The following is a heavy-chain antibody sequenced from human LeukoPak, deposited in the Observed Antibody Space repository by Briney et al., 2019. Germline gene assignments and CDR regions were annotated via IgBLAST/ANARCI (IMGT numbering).Heavy chain of an antibody. CDR3: ARDPRPLYCSGGSCYSGHSYNWFDP. CDR2: INPNSGGT. D-gene: IGHD2-15*01. V-gene: IGHV1-2*02. CDR1: GYTFTGYY. Sequence: ASVKVSCKASGYTFTGYYMHWARQAPGQGLEWMGWINPNSGGTNYAQKFQGRVTMTRDTSISTAYMGLSRLRSDDTAVYYCARDPRPLYCSGGSCYSGHSYNWFDPWGQGTLVTVSS. J-gene: IGHJ5*02.